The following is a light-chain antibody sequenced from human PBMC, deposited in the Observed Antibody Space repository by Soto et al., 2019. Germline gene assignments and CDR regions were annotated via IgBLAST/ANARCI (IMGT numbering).Light chain of an antibody. CDR3: KSYAGSNTYV. CDR2: EVV. Sequence: QSALTRPPSASGSPGQSFTISCTGTKNDIGVYDFVSWYQHHPGKAPRLIIYEVVQRPSGVPDRFSGSKSGNTASLTVSGLQAADEADYFCKSYAGSNTYVFGSGTRSPS. CDR1: KNDIGVYDF. J-gene: IGLJ1*01. V-gene: IGLV2-8*01.